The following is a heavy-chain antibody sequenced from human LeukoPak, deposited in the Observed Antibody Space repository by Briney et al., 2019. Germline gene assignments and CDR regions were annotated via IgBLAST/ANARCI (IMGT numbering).Heavy chain of an antibody. CDR3: ARDVYGSGSYPLDY. D-gene: IGHD3-10*01. J-gene: IGHJ4*02. CDR2: MYYSGST. V-gene: IGHV4-61*01. CDR1: LGSVSSGRYY. Sequence: SETLSLTCMVSLGSVSSGRYYWGWVRQPPGKGLEWVGYMYYSGSTNYNPSLKSRVTISVDTSKNQFSLKLSSVIAADTAVYYCARDVYGSGSYPLDYWGQGTLVTVSS.